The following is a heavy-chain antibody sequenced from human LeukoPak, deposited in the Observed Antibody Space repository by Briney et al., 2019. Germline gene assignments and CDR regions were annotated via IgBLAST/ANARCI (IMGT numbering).Heavy chain of an antibody. CDR3: ARASQLLGYCSGGSCYDHPDY. J-gene: IGHJ4*02. CDR1: GYSFTSYW. Sequence: GESLKISCKGSGYSFTSYWIGWVRQMSGKGLEWMGIIYPGDSDTRYSPSFQGQVTISADKSISTAYLQWSSLKASDTAMYYCARASQLLGYCSGGSCYDHPDYWGQGTLVTVSS. V-gene: IGHV5-51*01. CDR2: IYPGDSDT. D-gene: IGHD2-15*01.